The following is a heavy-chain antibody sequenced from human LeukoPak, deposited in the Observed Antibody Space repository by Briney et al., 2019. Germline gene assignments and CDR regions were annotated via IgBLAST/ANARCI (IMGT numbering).Heavy chain of an antibody. CDR1: GLAFSSYA. V-gene: IGHV3-23*01. J-gene: IGHJ4*02. Sequence: AGGSLRLSCAASGLAFSSYAMSWARQAPGKGLEWVSTISVASNTFYADSVKGRFTISRDNSKNTLYLQMNSLGAEDTAVYYCAKDAELWFGEFGYWGQGTLVTVSS. CDR2: ISVASNT. CDR3: AKDAELWFGEFGY. D-gene: IGHD3-10*01.